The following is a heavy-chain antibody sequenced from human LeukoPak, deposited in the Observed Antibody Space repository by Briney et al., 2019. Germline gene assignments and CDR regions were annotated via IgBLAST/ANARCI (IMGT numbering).Heavy chain of an antibody. Sequence: SGPTLVNPTQTLTLTCTFPGFSLSTSGVGVGWIRQPPGKALEWLALIYWDDHKRYSPSLKSRLTITKDTSKNQVVLTMTNMDPVDTATYYCAHCEETYYDILTGYYTSYYFDYWGQGTLVTVSS. CDR1: GFSLSTSGVG. D-gene: IGHD3-9*01. CDR2: IYWDDHK. J-gene: IGHJ4*02. CDR3: AHCEETYYDILTGYYTSYYFDY. V-gene: IGHV2-5*02.